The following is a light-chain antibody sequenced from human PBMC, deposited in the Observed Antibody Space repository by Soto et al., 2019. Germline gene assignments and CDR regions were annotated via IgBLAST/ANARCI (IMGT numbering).Light chain of an antibody. J-gene: IGKJ1*01. Sequence: DIQITQSPSTLSASVGDRVTITCRASQSISSWLAWYQQKPGKAPKLLIYDASSLESGVPSRFSGSGSGTEFTLTISSLQPDDFATYYCQHWGTFGQGTKVDIK. CDR3: QHWGT. CDR1: QSISSW. CDR2: DAS. V-gene: IGKV1-5*01.